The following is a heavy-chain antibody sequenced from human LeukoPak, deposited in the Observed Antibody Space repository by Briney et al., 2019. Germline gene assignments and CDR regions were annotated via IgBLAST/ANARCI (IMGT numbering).Heavy chain of an antibody. J-gene: IGHJ3*02. Sequence: SETLSLTCTVSGGSISSSNYYWGWIRQPPGKGLEWLGIIYYSGSTYYNPSLKSRVTISVDTSKNQFSLKLSSVTAADTAVHYCARGQDYYDTSGYAFDIWGQGTMVTVSS. CDR1: GGSISSSNYY. D-gene: IGHD3-22*01. CDR2: IYYSGST. V-gene: IGHV4-39*01. CDR3: ARGQDYYDTSGYAFDI.